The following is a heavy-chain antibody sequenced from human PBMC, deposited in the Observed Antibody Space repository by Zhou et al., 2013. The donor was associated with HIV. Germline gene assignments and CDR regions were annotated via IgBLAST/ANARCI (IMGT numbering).Heavy chain of an antibody. CDR3: ASCVVPPGTSYYYYMDV. Sequence: QVQLVQSGAEVKRPGSSVKISCKAFGGTFSSYAISWVRQAPGQGLEWMGGVIPLFGSVDYAQRFQVTVTITTDKSTSTAYMELSSLKSEDTAVYYCASCVVPPGTSYYYYMDVWGKGTTVTVSS. J-gene: IGHJ6*03. CDR2: VIPLFGSV. D-gene: IGHD2-2*01. CDR1: GGTFSSYA. V-gene: IGHV1-69*05.